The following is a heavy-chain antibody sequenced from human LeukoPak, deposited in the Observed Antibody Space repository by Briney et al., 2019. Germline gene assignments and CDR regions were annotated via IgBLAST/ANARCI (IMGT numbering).Heavy chain of an antibody. D-gene: IGHD6-19*01. CDR3: AETLAYCTSSVCYFKY. J-gene: IGHJ4*02. CDR2: ISTYDGNT. CDR1: GYNFNSYG. V-gene: IGHV1-18*01. Sequence: ASVKVSCKASGYNFNSYGINWVRQAPGQGLEWMGWISTYDGNTNYAQKFQDRFTMTTDTFTSTAYMELRSLRSDDTAVYYCAETLAYCTSSVCYFKYWGQGTLVTVSS.